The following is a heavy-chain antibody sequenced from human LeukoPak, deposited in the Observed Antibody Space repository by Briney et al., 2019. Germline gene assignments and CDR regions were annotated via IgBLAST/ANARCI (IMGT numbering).Heavy chain of an antibody. CDR3: ARSVDQWLLTFDY. Sequence: SETLSLTCTVSGGSISSNYWSGIRQSPGRGLEGIGYIYYSGRTDYNPSLKSRVTISVDTSKNQFSLRLSSVTAADTAVYYCARSVDQWLLTFDYWGLGTLVTASS. CDR1: GGSISSNY. D-gene: IGHD6-19*01. J-gene: IGHJ4*02. CDR2: IYYSGRT. V-gene: IGHV4-59*01.